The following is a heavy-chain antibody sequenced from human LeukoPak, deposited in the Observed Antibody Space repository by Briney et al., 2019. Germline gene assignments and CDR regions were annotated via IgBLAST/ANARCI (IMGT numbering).Heavy chain of an antibody. CDR2: IYYNGST. CDR3: ARSWFGESIPFDY. Sequence: PSETLSLTCTVSGGSISSGGYYWSWIRQHPGKGLEWIGYIYYNGSTYYNPSLKSRITISIDTSKNHFSLELSSVTAADTAVYYCARSWFGESIPFDYWGQGTLVTVSS. CDR1: GGSISSGGYY. V-gene: IGHV4-31*03. D-gene: IGHD3-10*01. J-gene: IGHJ4*02.